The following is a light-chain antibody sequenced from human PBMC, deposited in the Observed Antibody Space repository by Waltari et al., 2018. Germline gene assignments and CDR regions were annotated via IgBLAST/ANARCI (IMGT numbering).Light chain of an antibody. CDR2: QAI. V-gene: IGLV3-1*01. Sequence: SDDLTQAPSVSVSPGQTASIACSGDKLGDQSFSWYQLKPGQSPVLIIYQAIKRPSGIPERFSGSTSGNTATLTITGTQAMDEADYYCQAWDTSTANVFGTGTKVTVL. CDR1: KLGDQS. CDR3: QAWDTSTANV. J-gene: IGLJ1*01.